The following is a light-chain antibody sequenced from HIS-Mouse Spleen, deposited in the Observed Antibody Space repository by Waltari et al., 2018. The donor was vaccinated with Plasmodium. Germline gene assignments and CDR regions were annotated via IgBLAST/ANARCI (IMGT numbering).Light chain of an antibody. V-gene: IGLV2-8*01. CDR3: SSYAGSSV. Sequence: QSALTQPPSASGSPGQSVTIPCTVTSSEVVGYTYVSWYHQHPGKAPKLMIYEVSTRPSGVPVRFSGSKSGNTASLTVSGLQAEDEADYYCSSYAGSSVFGTGTKVTVL. CDR2: EVS. J-gene: IGLJ1*01. CDR1: SSEVVGYTY.